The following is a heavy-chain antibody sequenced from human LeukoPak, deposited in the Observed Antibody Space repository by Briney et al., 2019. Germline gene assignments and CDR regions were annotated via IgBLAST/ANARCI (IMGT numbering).Heavy chain of an antibody. CDR2: INHSGST. J-gene: IGHJ6*02. Sequence: SETLSLTCTVSGGSISSSTYYWSWIRQPPGKGLEWIGEINHSGSTNYNPSLKSRVTISVDTSKNQFPLKLSSVTAADTAVYYCARDREVLLWFGDPSGTSYYGMDVWGQGTTVTVSS. D-gene: IGHD3-10*01. CDR3: ARDREVLLWFGDPSGTSYYGMDV. V-gene: IGHV4-39*06. CDR1: GGSISSSTYY.